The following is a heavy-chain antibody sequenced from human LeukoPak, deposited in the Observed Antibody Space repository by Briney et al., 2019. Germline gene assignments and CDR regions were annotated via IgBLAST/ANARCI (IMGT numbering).Heavy chain of an antibody. J-gene: IGHJ4*02. CDR2: ISGSGGST. Sequence: PGGSLRLSCAASGFTFSSYAMSWVRQAPGKGLEWDSAISGSGGSTYYADSVKGRFTISRDNSKNTLYLQMNTLRAEDTAVYYCAKDLGMITFGGVTFDYWGQGTLVTVSS. CDR1: GFTFSSYA. V-gene: IGHV3-23*01. D-gene: IGHD3-16*01. CDR3: AKDLGMITFGGVTFDY.